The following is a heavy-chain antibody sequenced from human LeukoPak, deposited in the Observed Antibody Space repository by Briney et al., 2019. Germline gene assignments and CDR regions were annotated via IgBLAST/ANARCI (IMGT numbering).Heavy chain of an antibody. CDR1: GFTFSSFE. Sequence: GGSLRLSCAASGFTFSSFELNWVRQAPGKGLEWVSYMGSSGSTIYYADSVKGRFTISRDNSKNTLYLQMNSLRAEDTAVYYCAREYYYDSSANGFDYWGQGTLVTVSS. CDR2: MGSSGSTI. CDR3: AREYYYDSSANGFDY. V-gene: IGHV3-48*03. D-gene: IGHD3-22*01. J-gene: IGHJ4*02.